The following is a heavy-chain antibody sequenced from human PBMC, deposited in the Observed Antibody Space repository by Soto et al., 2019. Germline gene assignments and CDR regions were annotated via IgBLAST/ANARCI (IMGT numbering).Heavy chain of an antibody. J-gene: IGHJ4*02. V-gene: IGHV4-34*01. CDR2: INHSGST. CDR3: ARGFYLRSWHPFDY. CDR1: GGSFSGYY. Sequence: QVQLQQWGAGLLKPSETLSLTCAVYGGSFSGYYWSWIRQPPGKGLEWIGEINHSGSTNYNPSLKSRVTISVDTSKNQFSLKLSSVTAADTAVYYCARGFYLRSWHPFDYWGQGTLVTVSS. D-gene: IGHD6-13*01.